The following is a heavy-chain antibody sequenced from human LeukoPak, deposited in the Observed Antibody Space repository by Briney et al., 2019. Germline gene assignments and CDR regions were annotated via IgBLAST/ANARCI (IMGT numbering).Heavy chain of an antibody. CDR3: ARAAAPNWFDP. V-gene: IGHV4-30-4*01. Sequence: SETLSLTCTVSGGSISSGDYYWSWIRQPPGKGLEWIGYIYYSESTYYNPSLKSRVTISVDTSKNQFSLKLSSVTAADTAVYYCARAAAPNWFDPWGQGTLVTVSS. D-gene: IGHD6-13*01. CDR2: IYYSEST. J-gene: IGHJ5*02. CDR1: GGSISSGDYY.